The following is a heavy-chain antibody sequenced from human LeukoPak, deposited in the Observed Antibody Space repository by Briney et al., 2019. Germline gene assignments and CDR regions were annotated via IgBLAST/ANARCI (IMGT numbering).Heavy chain of an antibody. D-gene: IGHD1-26*01. J-gene: IGHJ4*02. CDR1: GGPFSGYY. Sequence: TSETLSLTCAVYGGPFSGYYWSWIRQPPGKGLEWIGEINHSGSTYYNPSLKSRVTISVDTSKNQFSLKLSSVTAADTAVYYCARLRRVGATPFDYWGQGTLVTVSS. CDR2: INHSGST. V-gene: IGHV4-34*01. CDR3: ARLRRVGATPFDY.